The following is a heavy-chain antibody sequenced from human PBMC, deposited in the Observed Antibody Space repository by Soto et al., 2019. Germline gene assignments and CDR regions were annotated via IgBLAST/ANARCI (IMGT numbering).Heavy chain of an antibody. J-gene: IGHJ4*02. CDR2: INPNSGGT. CDR3: ARVNDGSSLFDY. Sequence: ASVKVSCKASGYTFTGYYIHWVRQAPGQGLEWMGRINPNSGGTNYAQKFQDWVTMTRDTSISTAYMELSRLRSDDTAVYYCARVNDGSSLFDYWGQGTLVTVPQ. D-gene: IGHD3-10*01. CDR1: GYTFTGYY. V-gene: IGHV1-2*04.